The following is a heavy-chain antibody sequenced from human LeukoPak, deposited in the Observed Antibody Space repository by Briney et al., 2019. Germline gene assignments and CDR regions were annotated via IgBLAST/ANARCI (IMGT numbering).Heavy chain of an antibody. Sequence: PSQTLSLTCTVSGGSFSSGSYYWSWIRQPAGKGLEWIGRIYASGSTNYNPSLKSRVTISVDTSKNQFSLKLSSVTAADTAVYYCARSSSSWYDILNTIFDYWGQGTLVTVSS. CDR3: ARSSSSWYDILNTIFDY. CDR1: GGSFSSGSYY. J-gene: IGHJ4*02. CDR2: IYASGST. D-gene: IGHD6-13*01. V-gene: IGHV4-61*02.